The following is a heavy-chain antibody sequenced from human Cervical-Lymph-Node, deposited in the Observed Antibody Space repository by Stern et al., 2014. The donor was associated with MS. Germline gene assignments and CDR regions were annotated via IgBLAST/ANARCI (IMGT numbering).Heavy chain of an antibody. CDR3: AREQGHWFDP. J-gene: IGHJ5*02. CDR2: IIPVFDTA. CDR1: GGTSSNLV. Sequence: QVQLQQSGAEVKKPASSVKVSCKASGGTSSNLVISWLRQAPGQGLEWVGGIIPVFDTANYAQKFQGRVTISADRSTSTVYLELIGLRSEDTAVYYCAREQGHWFDPWGQGTLVTVSS. V-gene: IGHV1-69*06.